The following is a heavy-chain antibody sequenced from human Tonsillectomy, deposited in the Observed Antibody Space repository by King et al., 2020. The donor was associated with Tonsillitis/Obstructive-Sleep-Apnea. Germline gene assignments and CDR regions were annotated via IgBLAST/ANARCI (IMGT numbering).Heavy chain of an antibody. CDR1: GYKFTNFW. CDR2: IYPGDSDT. Sequence: QLVQYGAEVKKPGESLKISCKVSGYKFTNFWIGWVRQMPGKGLEWTGIIYPGDSDTRYSPSFQGQVTISVDKSICTAYLQWSGLKASYTATYYCARQVAGFYFFDHWGQGTLVTVSS. J-gene: IGHJ4*02. CDR3: ARQVAGFYFFDH. V-gene: IGHV5-51*01. D-gene: IGHD1-1*01.